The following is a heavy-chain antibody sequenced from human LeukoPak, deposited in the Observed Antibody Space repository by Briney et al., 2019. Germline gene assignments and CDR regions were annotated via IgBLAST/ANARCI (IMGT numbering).Heavy chain of an antibody. CDR1: RLTLRNYW. V-gene: IGHV3-7*03. J-gene: IGHJ4*02. Sequence: GGSLRLSCAASRLTLRNYWMGWVRQAPGKGLERVATINGDGSVTDYVDSVKGRFTVSRDNARNSMYLQMNSLSAEDTAVYYCAAQAYSDFDYWGRGILVSVSS. D-gene: IGHD4-11*01. CDR2: INGDGSVT. CDR3: AAQAYSDFDY.